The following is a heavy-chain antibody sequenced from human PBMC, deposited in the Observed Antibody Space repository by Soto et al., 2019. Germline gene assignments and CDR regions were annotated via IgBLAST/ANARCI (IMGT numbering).Heavy chain of an antibody. J-gene: IGHJ4*02. D-gene: IGHD3-22*01. Sequence: QVQLVQSGAEVKKPGASVKVSCKTSGYTFTHYYMHWVRLAPGQGLEWMGVINPGGGYTTYAQKFQGRDTMSKHTSTSKLYMKLSSLKSADTAVYYCGRECFDSRGTPPGDCGQVTLVTVSS. CDR1: GYTFTHYY. V-gene: IGHV1-46*01. CDR2: INPGGGYT. CDR3: GRECFDSRGTPPGD.